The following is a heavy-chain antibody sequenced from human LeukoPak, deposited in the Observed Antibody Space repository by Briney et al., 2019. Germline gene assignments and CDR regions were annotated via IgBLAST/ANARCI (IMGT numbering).Heavy chain of an antibody. CDR1: GASISSSRYY. D-gene: IGHD1-14*01. CDR2: ISLRGIT. J-gene: IGHJ5*02. V-gene: IGHV4-39*07. CDR3: ASGNALFDP. Sequence: SETLSLTCTVSGASISSSRYYWAWIRQPPGKGLEWIGAISLRGITYYSPSLKSRVTMSLDTSKNQFSLKLSSVTAADTAVYYRASGNALFDPWGLGTLVTVSS.